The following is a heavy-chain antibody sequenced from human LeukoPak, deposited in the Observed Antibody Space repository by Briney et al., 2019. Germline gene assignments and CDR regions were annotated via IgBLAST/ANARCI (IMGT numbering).Heavy chain of an antibody. CDR2: SSSINTI. J-gene: IGHJ4*02. D-gene: IGHD3-3*01. Sequence: SSSINTISSTDSLKGRFPISRDNAKNTLYLQMNSLRAEDTAVYYCARDGQDDFWSGGSLLYWGQGALVTVSS. V-gene: IGHV3-48*01. CDR3: ARDGQDDFWSGGSLLY.